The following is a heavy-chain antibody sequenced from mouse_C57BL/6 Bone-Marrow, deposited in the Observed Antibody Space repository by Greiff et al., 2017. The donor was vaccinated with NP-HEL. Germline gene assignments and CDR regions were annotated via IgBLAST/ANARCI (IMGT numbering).Heavy chain of an antibody. J-gene: IGHJ1*03. V-gene: IGHV1-26*01. D-gene: IGHD2-5*01. CDR3: ARDDSNYFYWYFDV. Sequence: EVQLQQSGPELVKPGASVKISCKASGYTFTDYYMNWVKQSHGKSLEWIGDINPNNGGTSYNQKFKGKATLTVDKSSSTAYLELRSLTSEDSAVYYCARDDSNYFYWYFDVWGTGTTVTVSS. CDR2: INPNNGGT. CDR1: GYTFTDYY.